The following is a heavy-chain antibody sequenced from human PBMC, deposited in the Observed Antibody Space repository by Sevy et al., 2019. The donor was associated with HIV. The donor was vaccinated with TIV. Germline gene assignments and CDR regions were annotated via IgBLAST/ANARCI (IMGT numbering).Heavy chain of an antibody. CDR3: ARPTLVDAFDI. Sequence: ASVKVSCKASGGTFSSYAISWVRQAPGQGLEWMGGIIPIFGTANYAQKFQGRVTITAVKSTSTAYMELSSLRSEDTAVYYCARPTLVDAFDIWGQGTMVTVSS. CDR2: IIPIFGTA. V-gene: IGHV1-69*06. J-gene: IGHJ3*02. D-gene: IGHD6-6*01. CDR1: GGTFSSYA.